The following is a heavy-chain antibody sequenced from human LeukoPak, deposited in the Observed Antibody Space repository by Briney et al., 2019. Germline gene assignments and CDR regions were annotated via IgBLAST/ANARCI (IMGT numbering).Heavy chain of an antibody. Sequence: ASVKVSCKASGYTFASYGISWVRQAPGQGLEWMGWINNHDGDTNYAQRLQGRVSMTTDTVTNTAYMELRSLRSDDTAIYYCARISAYYHARFDHWGQGTLVTVSS. V-gene: IGHV1-18*01. CDR1: GYTFASYG. J-gene: IGHJ4*02. CDR3: ARISAYYHARFDH. CDR2: INNHDGDT. D-gene: IGHD2-8*01.